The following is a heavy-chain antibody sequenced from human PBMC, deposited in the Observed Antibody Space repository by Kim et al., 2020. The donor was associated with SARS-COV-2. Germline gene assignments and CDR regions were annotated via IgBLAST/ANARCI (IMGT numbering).Heavy chain of an antibody. Sequence: NSWKGRYTISRENAKNSRYLHMNSLRAEDTAFYYCAKDMGYSDYETVDYWGQGTLVTVS. CDR3: AKDMGYSDYETVDY. V-gene: IGHV3-9*01. J-gene: IGHJ4*02. D-gene: IGHD5-12*01.